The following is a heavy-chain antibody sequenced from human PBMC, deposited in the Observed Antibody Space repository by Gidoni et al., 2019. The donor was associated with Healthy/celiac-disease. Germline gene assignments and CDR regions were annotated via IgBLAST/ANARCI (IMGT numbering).Heavy chain of an antibody. J-gene: IGHJ4*02. V-gene: IGHV1-2*04. D-gene: IGHD3-10*01. Sequence: QVQLVQSGAEVKKPGASVKVSCWPSGYPFTGSYMHWVRQAPGQGLEWMGWINPNSGGTNYAQKFQCWVTMTRDTSISTAYMELSRLRSDDTAVYYCARDLNYYGSGSYFFDYWGQGTLVTVSS. CDR3: ARDLNYYGSGSYFFDY. CDR2: INPNSGGT. CDR1: GYPFTGSY.